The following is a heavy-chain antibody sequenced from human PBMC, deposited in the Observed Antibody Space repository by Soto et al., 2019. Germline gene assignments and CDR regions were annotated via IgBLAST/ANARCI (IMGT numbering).Heavy chain of an antibody. Sequence: EVQLVETGGGLIQPGGSLRLSCAASGFTVSSNYMSWVRQAPGKGLEWVSVIYSGGSTYYADSVKGRFTISRDNSKNILYLQMNSLRAEETAVYYCARGEPMITFGGVIARGPFDYWGQGTLVTVSS. V-gene: IGHV3-53*02. CDR1: GFTVSSNY. D-gene: IGHD3-16*02. CDR2: IYSGGST. CDR3: ARGEPMITFGGVIARGPFDY. J-gene: IGHJ4*02.